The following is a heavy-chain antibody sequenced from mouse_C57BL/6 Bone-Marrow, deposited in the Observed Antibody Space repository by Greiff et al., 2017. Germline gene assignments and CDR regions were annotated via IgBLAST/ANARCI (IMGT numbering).Heavy chain of an antibody. D-gene: IGHD1-1*01. V-gene: IGHV1-26*01. CDR2: INPNNGGT. J-gene: IGHJ4*01. CDR1: GYTFTDYY. Sequence: VHVKQSGPELVKPGASVKISCKASGYTFTDYYMNWVKQSHGKSLEWIGDINPNNGGTSYNQKFKGKATLTVDKSSSTAYMELRSLTSEDSAVYYCARDGYAMDYWGQGTSVTVSS. CDR3: ARDGYAMDY.